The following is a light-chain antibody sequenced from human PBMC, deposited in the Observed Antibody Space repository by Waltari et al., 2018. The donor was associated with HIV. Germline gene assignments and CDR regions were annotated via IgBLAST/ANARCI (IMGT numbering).Light chain of an antibody. Sequence: QSVLTQPPSVSGAPGHGVTIPCTGRSSNIGAGYDVPWYPQLPGTAPRVLIYCNSNRPSGVPDRFSGSKSGTSASLAITGLQAEDEADYYCQSYDTSLSGSGVFGGGTKLTVL. CDR2: CNS. CDR3: QSYDTSLSGSGV. CDR1: SSNIGAGYD. V-gene: IGLV1-40*01. J-gene: IGLJ2*01.